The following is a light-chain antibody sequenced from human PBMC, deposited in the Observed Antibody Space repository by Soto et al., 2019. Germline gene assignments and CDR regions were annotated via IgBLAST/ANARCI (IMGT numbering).Light chain of an antibody. J-gene: IGKJ1*01. CDR1: ESVSSN. CDR3: QQYGSSGT. Sequence: EIVVTQSPATLSVSPGERATLSCRASESVSSNLAWFQHKPGQAPRLLIYAASTKATGVPARFTGSGSRTDFTLTISRLEPEDFAVYYCQQYGSSGTFGQGTKVEIK. V-gene: IGKV3-15*01. CDR2: AAS.